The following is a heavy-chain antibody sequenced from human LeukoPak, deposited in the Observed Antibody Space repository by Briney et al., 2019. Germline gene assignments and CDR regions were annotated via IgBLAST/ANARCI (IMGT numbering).Heavy chain of an antibody. CDR1: GYTFTHYA. CDR3: ARDDFSTYAGLNYFDY. CDR2: TNVANDYT. Sequence: GASVTVSCTASGYTFTHYAVHWVRQAPGQRLEWMGWTNVANDYTESSQKFQDRFIITSDPSATTVYMELSSLRSEDTAVYYCARDDFSTYAGLNYFDYWGQGSLVTVSS. D-gene: IGHD4-11*01. J-gene: IGHJ4*02. V-gene: IGHV1-3*01.